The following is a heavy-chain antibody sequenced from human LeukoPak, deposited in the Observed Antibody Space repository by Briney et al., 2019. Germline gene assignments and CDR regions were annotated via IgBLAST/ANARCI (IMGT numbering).Heavy chain of an antibody. CDR1: GGSISSSSYY. Sequence: PSETLSLTCTVSGGSISSSSYYWGWIRQPPGKGLEWIGYIYYSGSTNYNPSLKSRVTISVDTSKNQFSLKLSSVTAADTAVYYCARVGETFGGRTFEGHFDYWGQGTLVTVSS. CDR3: ARVGETFGGRTFEGHFDY. CDR2: IYYSGST. J-gene: IGHJ4*02. D-gene: IGHD3-16*01. V-gene: IGHV4-61*05.